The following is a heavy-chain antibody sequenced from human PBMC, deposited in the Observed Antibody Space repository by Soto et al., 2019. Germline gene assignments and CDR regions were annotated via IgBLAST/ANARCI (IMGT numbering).Heavy chain of an antibody. J-gene: IGHJ6*02. CDR1: GGTFSSYA. CDR3: ARGERRYYYDSSGYYSHYYYYGMDV. Sequence: SVKVSCKASGGTFSSYAISWVRQAPGQGLEWMGGIIPIFGTANYAQKFQGRVTINADESTSTAYMELSSLRSEDTAVYYCARGERRYYYDSSGYYSHYYYYGMDVWGQGTTVTVSS. CDR2: IIPIFGTA. V-gene: IGHV1-69*13. D-gene: IGHD3-22*01.